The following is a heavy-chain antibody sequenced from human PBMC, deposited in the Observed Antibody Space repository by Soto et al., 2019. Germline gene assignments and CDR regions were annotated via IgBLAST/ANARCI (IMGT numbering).Heavy chain of an antibody. J-gene: IGHJ4*02. CDR1: GGTFSSYA. D-gene: IGHD4-17*01. Sequence: SVKVSCKASGGTFSSYAISWVRQAPGQGLEWMGGIIPIFGTANYAQKFQGRVTITADESTSTAYMELSSLRSEDTAVYYCARDHPHDYGDYKWDYFDYWGQGTLVTVSS. CDR2: IIPIFGTA. CDR3: ARDHPHDYGDYKWDYFDY. V-gene: IGHV1-69*13.